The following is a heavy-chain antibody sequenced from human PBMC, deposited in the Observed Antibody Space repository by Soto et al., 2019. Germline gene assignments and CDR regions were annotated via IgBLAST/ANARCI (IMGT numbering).Heavy chain of an antibody. CDR3: AHRPREYTYGTFDY. J-gene: IGHJ4*02. D-gene: IGHD5-18*01. CDR2: IYWDDDK. CDR1: GFSLRTSGVG. V-gene: IGHV2-5*02. Sequence: QITLKESGPTLVKPTQTLTLTCTFSGFSLRTSGVGVGWIRQPPGKALEWLALIYWDDDKRYSPSLKSRLTITKDTSKNHVVLTMTNMDPVDTATYYCAHRPREYTYGTFDYWGQGTLVTVSS.